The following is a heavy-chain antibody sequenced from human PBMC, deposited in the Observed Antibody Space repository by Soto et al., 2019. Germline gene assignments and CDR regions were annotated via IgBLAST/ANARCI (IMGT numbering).Heavy chain of an antibody. CDR1: GASISSRNW. D-gene: IGHD3-16*01. V-gene: IGHV4-4*02. J-gene: IGHJ6*03. Sequence: QVQLQESGPGLVKPSGTLSLTCAVSGASISSRNWWSWVRQSPGKGLAWIGESSHTGSSNVNPSLKSGVTLSVDTSEDQFSLELSSVTSADTAVYSCARVSRYGVLYYLDVWGKGTTVAVSS. CDR2: SSHTGSS. CDR3: ARVSRYGVLYYLDV.